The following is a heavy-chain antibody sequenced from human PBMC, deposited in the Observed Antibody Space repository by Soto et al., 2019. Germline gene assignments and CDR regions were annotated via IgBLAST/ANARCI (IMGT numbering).Heavy chain of an antibody. CDR1: GYSFTSYW. CDR3: ARRRAVAGTGYYYGMDV. J-gene: IGHJ6*02. CDR2: IYPGDSDT. D-gene: IGHD6-19*01. Sequence: GESLKISFKGSGYSFTSYWIGWVRQMPGKGLEWMGIIYPGDSDTRYSPSFQGQVTISADKSISTAYLQWSSLKASDTAMYYCARRRAVAGTGYYYGMDVWGQGTTVTVSS. V-gene: IGHV5-51*01.